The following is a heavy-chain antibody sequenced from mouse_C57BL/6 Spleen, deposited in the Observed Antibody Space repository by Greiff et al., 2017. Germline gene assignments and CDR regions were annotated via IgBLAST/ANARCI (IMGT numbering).Heavy chain of an antibody. Sequence: VQRVESGAELVKPGASVKMSCKASGYTFTTYPIEWMKQNHGKSLEWIGNFHPYNDDTKYNEKFKGKATLTVEKSSSTVYLELSRLTSDDSAVYYCARSYYGSSYEWYFDVWGTGTTVTVSS. CDR3: ARSYYGSSYEWYFDV. D-gene: IGHD1-1*01. J-gene: IGHJ1*03. CDR2: FHPYNDDT. V-gene: IGHV1-47*01. CDR1: GYTFTTYP.